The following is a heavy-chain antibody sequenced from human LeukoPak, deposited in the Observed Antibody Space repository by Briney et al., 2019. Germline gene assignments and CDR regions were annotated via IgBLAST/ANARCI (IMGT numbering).Heavy chain of an antibody. V-gene: IGHV4-34*01. J-gene: IGHJ5*02. CDR2: INHSGST. Sequence: SETLSLTCAVYGGSFSGYYWSWIRQPPGKGLEWIGEINHSGSTNYNPSLKSRVTISVDTFKNQFSLKLSSVTATDTAVYYCARGELDFWSGYYHPKRWFDPWGQGTLVTVSS. D-gene: IGHD3-3*01. CDR1: GGSFSGYY. CDR3: ARGELDFWSGYYHPKRWFDP.